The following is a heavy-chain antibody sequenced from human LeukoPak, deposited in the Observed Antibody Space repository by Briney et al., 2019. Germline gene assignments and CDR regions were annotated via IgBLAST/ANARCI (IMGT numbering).Heavy chain of an antibody. CDR2: ISSSGSTI. Sequence: GGSLRLSCAASGFTFSDYYMSWIRQAPGKGLEWVSYISSSGSTIYYADSVKGRFTISRDNVKNSLYLQMNSLRAEDTAVYYCARDGQWLVGWYFDLWGRGTLVTVSS. D-gene: IGHD6-19*01. V-gene: IGHV3-11*01. CDR1: GFTFSDYY. CDR3: ARDGQWLVGWYFDL. J-gene: IGHJ2*01.